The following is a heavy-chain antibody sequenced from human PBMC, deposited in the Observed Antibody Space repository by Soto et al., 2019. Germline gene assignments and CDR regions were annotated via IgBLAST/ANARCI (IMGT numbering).Heavy chain of an antibody. Sequence: ASVKVSCKASGYTFTSYGISWVRQAPGQGLEWMGWISAYNGNTNYAQKLQGRVTMTTDTSTSAAYMELRSLRSDDTAVYYCARVEGWEGQTGMDVWGQGTTVTVSS. CDR1: GYTFTSYG. D-gene: IGHD1-26*01. CDR3: ARVEGWEGQTGMDV. V-gene: IGHV1-18*04. J-gene: IGHJ6*02. CDR2: ISAYNGNT.